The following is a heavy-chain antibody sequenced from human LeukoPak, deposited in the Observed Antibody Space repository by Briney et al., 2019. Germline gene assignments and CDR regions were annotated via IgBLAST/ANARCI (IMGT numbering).Heavy chain of an antibody. CDR3: ARDLTSGYCSSTSCHHDASDI. Sequence: ASVKVSCKASGYTFTSYYMHWVRQAPGQGLEWMGIINPSGGSTSYAQKFQGRVTMTRDTSTSTVYMELSSLRSEDTAVYYCARDLTSGYCSSTSCHHDASDIWGQGTMVTVSS. CDR1: GYTFTSYY. D-gene: IGHD2-2*01. V-gene: IGHV1-46*01. CDR2: INPSGGST. J-gene: IGHJ3*02.